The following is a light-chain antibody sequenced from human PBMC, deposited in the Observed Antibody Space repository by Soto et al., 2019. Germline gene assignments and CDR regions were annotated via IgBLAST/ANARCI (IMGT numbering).Light chain of an antibody. J-gene: IGKJ4*01. Sequence: DIQMTQSPSSVSASVGDRVTITCRASHGIRNWLAWYQQKPGKAPILLIYGASSLQSGVPSRFSGSGSGTDFTLTISSLQPEDFATYYCQQANSFPLTFGGGTKVEIK. V-gene: IGKV1-12*01. CDR3: QQANSFPLT. CDR1: HGIRNW. CDR2: GAS.